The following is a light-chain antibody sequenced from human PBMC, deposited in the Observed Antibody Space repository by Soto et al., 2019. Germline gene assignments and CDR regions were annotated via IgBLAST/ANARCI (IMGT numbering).Light chain of an antibody. V-gene: IGKV3-20*01. CDR1: QSVSSIY. CDR2: GAS. Sequence: EIVLTQSPGTLSLSPGERATLSCRASQSVSSIYLAWYQQKPGQAPRLLIYGASSRPTGIPDRFSGSGSGTDFTLTISRLEPEDFAVYYCQQSGSSALKSGGGTKVDIK. CDR3: QQSGSSALK. J-gene: IGKJ4*02.